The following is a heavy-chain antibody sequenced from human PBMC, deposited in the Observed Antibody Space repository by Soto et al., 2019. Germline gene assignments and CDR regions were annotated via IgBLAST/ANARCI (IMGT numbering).Heavy chain of an antibody. V-gene: IGHV4-34*01. CDR2: INHSGST. CDR1: GGSFSGYY. D-gene: IGHD2-2*01. CDR3: ARGTRSTNYYYYMDV. J-gene: IGHJ6*03. Sequence: QVQLQQWGAGLLKPSETLSLTCAVYGGSFSGYYWSWIRQPPGKGLEWIGEINHSGSTNYNPSLKSRVTISVDTSKNQFSLMLSTVTAADTAVYYCARGTRSTNYYYYMDVWGKGTTVTVSS.